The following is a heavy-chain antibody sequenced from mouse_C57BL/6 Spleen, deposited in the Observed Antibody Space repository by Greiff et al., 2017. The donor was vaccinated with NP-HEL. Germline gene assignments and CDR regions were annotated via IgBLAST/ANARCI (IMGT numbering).Heavy chain of an antibody. CDR3: ARRNIYYDHAMDY. V-gene: IGHV1-47*01. CDR2: FHPYNDDT. D-gene: IGHD2-4*01. J-gene: IGHJ4*01. CDR1: GYTFTTYP. Sequence: VQLKESGAELVKPGASVKMSCKASGYTFTTYPIEWMKQNHGKSLEWIGNFHPYNDDTKYNEKFKGKATLTVEKSSSTVYLELSRLTSDDSAVYYCARRNIYYDHAMDYWGQGTSVTVSS.